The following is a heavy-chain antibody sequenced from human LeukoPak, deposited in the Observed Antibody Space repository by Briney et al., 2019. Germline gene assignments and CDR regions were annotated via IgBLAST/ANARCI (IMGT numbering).Heavy chain of an antibody. D-gene: IGHD3-22*01. CDR2: TSGSGGSR. V-gene: IGHV3-23*01. Sequence: GGSLRLSCAAFDFTFSNYAMSWVRQSPGKGLEWVSGTSGSGGSRYYPDSVKGRFTISRDNSKNTLSLEMNSLRAEDTAVYYCAKDLRYYDSSGNDYWGQGTLVTVSS. CDR1: DFTFSNYA. J-gene: IGHJ4*02. CDR3: AKDLRYYDSSGNDY.